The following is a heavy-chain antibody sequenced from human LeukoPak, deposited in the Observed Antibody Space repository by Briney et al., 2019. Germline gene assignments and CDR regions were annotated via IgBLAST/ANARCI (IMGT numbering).Heavy chain of an antibody. CDR3: ARDKGDYGDYYWFDP. CDR1: GGSISSSSYY. J-gene: IGHJ5*02. V-gene: IGHV4-39*07. D-gene: IGHD4-17*01. Sequence: SETLSLTCTVSGGSISSSSYYWGWIRQPPGKGLEWIGSIYYSGSTNYNPSLKSRVTISVDTSKNQSSLKLRSVTAADTAVYYCARDKGDYGDYYWFDPWGQGTLVTVSS. CDR2: IYYSGST.